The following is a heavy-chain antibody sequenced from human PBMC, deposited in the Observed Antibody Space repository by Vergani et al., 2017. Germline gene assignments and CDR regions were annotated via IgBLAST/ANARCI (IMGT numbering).Heavy chain of an antibody. CDR3: AKDAELWVYCSSTSCDNAFDI. J-gene: IGHJ3*02. Sequence: QVQILQSGGGVVQPGGSLRLSCTLSGFTLNTYGIHWVRQAPGKGLEWVSFIRYDGSSEYYGDSVKGRFTISRDKSQNTVNLQRNSLRAEDTPVYYCAKDAELWVYCSSTSCDNAFDIGGQGTMVTVSS. D-gene: IGHD2-2*02. CDR1: GFTLNTYG. CDR2: IRYDGSSE. V-gene: IGHV3-30*02.